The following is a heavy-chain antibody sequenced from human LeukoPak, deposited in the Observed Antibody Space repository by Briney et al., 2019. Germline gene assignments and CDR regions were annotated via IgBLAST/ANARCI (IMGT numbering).Heavy chain of an antibody. V-gene: IGHV4-34*01. CDR1: GGSFSGYH. CDR3: ARRAPVPAAIPGYYGMDV. D-gene: IGHD2-2*01. J-gene: IGHJ6*02. Sequence: SETLSLTCAVYGGSFSGYHWSWIRQPPGKGLEWIGEINHSGSTNYNPSLKSRVTISVDTSKNQFSLKLSSVTAADTAVYYCARRAPVPAAIPGYYGMDVWGQGTTVTVSS. CDR2: INHSGST.